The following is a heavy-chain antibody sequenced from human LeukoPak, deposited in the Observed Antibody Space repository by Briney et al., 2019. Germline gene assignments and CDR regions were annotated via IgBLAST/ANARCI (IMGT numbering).Heavy chain of an antibody. Sequence: PSETLSLTCTVPGGSISSSSYYWGWIRQPPGKGLEWIGSIYYSGSTYYNPSLKSRVTISVDTSKNQFSLKLSSVTAADTAVYYCARRGMTTVRGGDYWGQGTLVTVSS. CDR2: IYYSGST. J-gene: IGHJ4*02. D-gene: IGHD4-17*01. CDR1: GGSISSSSYY. V-gene: IGHV4-39*01. CDR3: ARRGMTTVRGGDY.